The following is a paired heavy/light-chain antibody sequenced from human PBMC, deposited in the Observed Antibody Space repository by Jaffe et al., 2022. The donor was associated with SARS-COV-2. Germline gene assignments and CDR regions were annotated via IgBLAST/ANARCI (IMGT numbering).Light chain of an antibody. CDR2: DAT. J-gene: IGKJ2*01. CDR1: QGIRND. CDR3: LQHSTFPYT. V-gene: IGKV1-17*01. Sequence: DIQMTQSPSSLSATVGDRVIITCRASQGIRNDLGWYQQKPGKAPKRLIYDATILQSGVPSRFSGSASGAEFTLTISSLQPEDFATYYCLQHSTFPYTFGQGTKLEIK.
Heavy chain of an antibody. CDR1: GFRFSTYD. CDR3: AKGGWLDS. D-gene: IGHD6-19*01. Sequence: EVQLLESGGGLAQPGGSLRVSCAASGFRFSTYDMTWVRQAPGKGLECVSGISGDGYRTFYADSVKGRFTISRDNSKSTLYLQMNTLRVEDTAIYYCAKGGWLDSWGQGTLVTVSS. CDR2: ISGDGYRT. V-gene: IGHV3-23*01. J-gene: IGHJ4*02.